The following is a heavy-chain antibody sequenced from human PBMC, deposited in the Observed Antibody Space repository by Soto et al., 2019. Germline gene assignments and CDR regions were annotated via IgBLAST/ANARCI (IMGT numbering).Heavy chain of an antibody. D-gene: IGHD3-10*01. CDR1: GGSFSGYY. CDR3: ARAGSGSYYYYYYYGMDV. J-gene: IGHJ6*02. CDR2: INHSGST. V-gene: IGHV4-34*01. Sequence: SETLYLTCAVYGGSFSGYYWSWIRQPPGKGLEWIGEINHSGSTNYNPSLKSRVTISVDTSKNQFSLKLSSVTAADTAVYYCARAGSGSYYYYYYYGMDVWGQGTTVTVS.